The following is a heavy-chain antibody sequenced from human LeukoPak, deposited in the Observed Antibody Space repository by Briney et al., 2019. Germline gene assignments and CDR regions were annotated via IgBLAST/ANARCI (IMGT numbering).Heavy chain of an antibody. D-gene: IGHD5-12*01. CDR3: AREGGYSGYAPGSDAFDI. Sequence: GGSLRLSCAASGFTFSRYWMSWVRQAPGKGLEWVANIKEDGSEKYYVDSVKGRFTTSRDNAKNSLYLQMNSLRAEDTAIYYCAREGGYSGYAPGSDAFDIWGQGTKVTVSS. J-gene: IGHJ3*02. CDR2: IKEDGSEK. CDR1: GFTFSRYW. V-gene: IGHV3-7*04.